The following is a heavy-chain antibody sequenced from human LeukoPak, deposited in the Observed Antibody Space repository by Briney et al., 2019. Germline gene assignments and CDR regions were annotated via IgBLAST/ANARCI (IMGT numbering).Heavy chain of an antibody. V-gene: IGHV3-21*01. Sequence: GGSLRLSCAASGFTFSSYSMNWVRQAPGKGLEWVSSISSSSYIYYADSVKGRFTISRDNAKNSLYLQMNSLRAEDTAVYYCARGAESYDFWSGTQDAFDIWGQGTMVTVSS. CDR1: GFTFSSYS. J-gene: IGHJ3*02. CDR2: ISSSSYI. CDR3: ARGAESYDFWSGTQDAFDI. D-gene: IGHD3-3*01.